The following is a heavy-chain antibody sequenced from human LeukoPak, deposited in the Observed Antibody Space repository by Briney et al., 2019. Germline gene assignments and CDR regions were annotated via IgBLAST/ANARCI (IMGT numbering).Heavy chain of an antibody. D-gene: IGHD5-18*01. Sequence: GGSLRLSCAASGFTFNNYAMSWVRQAPGKGPEWVSAISGSGSTTYCADSVKGRFTISRDNSKNTLFLQMSSLRAEDTAVYYCARDRVDTAMVIFTYWGQGTLVTVSS. CDR3: ARDRVDTAMVIFTY. CDR2: ISGSGSTT. CDR1: GFTFNNYA. V-gene: IGHV3-23*01. J-gene: IGHJ4*02.